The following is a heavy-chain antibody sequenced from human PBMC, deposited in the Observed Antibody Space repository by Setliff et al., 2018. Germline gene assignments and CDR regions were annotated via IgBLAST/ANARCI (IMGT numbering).Heavy chain of an antibody. CDR2: ISGRGDST. Sequence: PGGSLRLSCAASGFTFSSYAMTWVRQAPGKGLERVSAISGRGDSTFYEDAVKGRFTISRDNSKNTLYLQMNSLRAEDTAIYYCARTTGYRLEGDFDYWGQGTLVTVSS. J-gene: IGHJ4*02. V-gene: IGHV3-23*01. D-gene: IGHD1-1*01. CDR1: GFTFSSYA. CDR3: ARTTGYRLEGDFDY.